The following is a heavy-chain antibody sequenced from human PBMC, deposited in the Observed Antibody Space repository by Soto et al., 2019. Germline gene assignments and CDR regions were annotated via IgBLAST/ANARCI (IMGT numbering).Heavy chain of an antibody. CDR2: IYNIGIT. Sequence: PSETLSLTCTVSGASVSSGSYYWSWIRQPPGKGLEWIGYIYNIGITKYNPSLKSRVTISVDTSKNEFSLKLRSVTAADTAVYYCARVRYSHYGDYWGQGTLVTVS. CDR3: ARVRYSHYGDY. D-gene: IGHD4-4*01. V-gene: IGHV4-61*01. CDR1: GASVSSGSYY. J-gene: IGHJ4*02.